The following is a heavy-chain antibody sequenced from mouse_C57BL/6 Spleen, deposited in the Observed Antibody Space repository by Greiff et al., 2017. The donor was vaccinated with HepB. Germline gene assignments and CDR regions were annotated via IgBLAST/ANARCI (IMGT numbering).Heavy chain of an antibody. CDR3: ARCLNDGSSMDY. D-gene: IGHD2-3*01. Sequence: VQLQQPGAELVMPGASVKLSCKASGYTFTSYWMHWVKQRPGQGLEWIGEIDPSDSYTNYNQKFKGKSTLTVDKSSSTAYMQLSSLTSEDSAVYYCARCLNDGSSMDYWGQGTSVTVSS. CDR2: IDPSDSYT. V-gene: IGHV1-69*01. J-gene: IGHJ4*01. CDR1: GYTFTSYW.